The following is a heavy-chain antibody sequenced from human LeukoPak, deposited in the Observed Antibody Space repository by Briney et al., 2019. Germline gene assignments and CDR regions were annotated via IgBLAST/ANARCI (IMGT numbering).Heavy chain of an antibody. CDR3: AHGGHHPWDLFQQ. CDR2: IYYSGST. CDR1: GGSLSPYY. D-gene: IGHD1-26*01. V-gene: IGHV4-59*08. Sequence: SETLSLTCTVSGGSLSPYYWSWIRQPLGKGLEWIGYIYYSGSTNYNLSLKSRATISVDTSKNQFSLKLSSVTAADTAVYYCAHGGHHPWDLFQQWGQGTLVTVSS. J-gene: IGHJ1*01.